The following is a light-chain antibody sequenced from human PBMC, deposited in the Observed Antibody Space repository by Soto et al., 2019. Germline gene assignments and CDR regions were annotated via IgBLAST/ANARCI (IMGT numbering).Light chain of an antibody. CDR2: AVS. V-gene: IGKV1-16*01. Sequence: DLQVTQSPSSLSASVGDTVTITCRASQDISNHLAWLQQKPGTAPKSLISAVSNLQSGVPSRFSGSGSGTDFTLTISGPQPEDFATYYCQQYKVYPRTFGGGTKV. J-gene: IGKJ4*01. CDR1: QDISNH. CDR3: QQYKVYPRT.